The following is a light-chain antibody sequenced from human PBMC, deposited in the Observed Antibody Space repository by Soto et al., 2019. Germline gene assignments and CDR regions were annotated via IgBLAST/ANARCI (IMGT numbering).Light chain of an antibody. V-gene: IGLV2-14*01. CDR1: SSDVGGYNY. J-gene: IGLJ3*02. CDR2: EVS. Sequence: QSALTQPASVSGSPGQSITISCTGTSSDVGGYNYVSWYQQHPGKAPKLMIYEVSNRPSGVSNRFSGSKSGNTASLTISGLQAEDGADYYCGSYTSSSTSGVFGGGTKLTVL. CDR3: GSYTSSSTSGV.